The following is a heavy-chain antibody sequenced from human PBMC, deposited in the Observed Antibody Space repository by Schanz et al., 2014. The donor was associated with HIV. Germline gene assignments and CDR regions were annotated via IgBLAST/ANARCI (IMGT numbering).Heavy chain of an antibody. CDR3: ARRSSDGGYYDN. CDR1: GFSFDDYA. Sequence: EVQLVESGGGLVKPGRSLRLSCAASGFSFDDYAMHWVRQAPGKGLEWVSGISWSRGGIAYAPSVKGRFTISRDNAKNTLYLQMNSLRDEDTAVYYCARRSSDGGYYDNWGQGTLVTVSS. V-gene: IGHV3-9*01. D-gene: IGHD2-15*01. J-gene: IGHJ4*02. CDR2: ISWSRGGI.